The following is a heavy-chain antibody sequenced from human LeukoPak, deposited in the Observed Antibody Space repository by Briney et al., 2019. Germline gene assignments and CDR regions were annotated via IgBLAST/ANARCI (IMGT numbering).Heavy chain of an antibody. CDR3: ARDPAGQYYYDSSGYGAAFDI. CDR1: GFTFSSYA. J-gene: IGHJ3*02. CDR2: ISYDGSNK. V-gene: IGHV3-30-3*01. D-gene: IGHD3-22*01. Sequence: GRSLRLSCAASGFTFSSYAMHWVRQAPGKGLEWVAVISYDGSNKYYADSVKGRFTISRDNSKNPLYLQMNSLRAEDTAVYYCARDPAGQYYYDSSGYGAAFDIWGQGTMVTVSS.